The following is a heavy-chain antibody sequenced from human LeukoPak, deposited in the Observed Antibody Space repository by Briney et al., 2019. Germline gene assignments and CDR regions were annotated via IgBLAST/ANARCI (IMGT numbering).Heavy chain of an antibody. CDR3: ARGGAVAGIMDV. V-gene: IGHV3-74*01. Sequence: GGSLRLSCAASRFTFSSYWMHWVRQAPGKGLVWVSRINSDGSSTTYADSVKGRFTFSRDNAKNTLYLQMNSLRAEDTAVYYCARGGAVAGIMDVWGKGTTVTVSS. CDR1: RFTFSSYW. D-gene: IGHD6-13*01. CDR2: INSDGSST. J-gene: IGHJ6*04.